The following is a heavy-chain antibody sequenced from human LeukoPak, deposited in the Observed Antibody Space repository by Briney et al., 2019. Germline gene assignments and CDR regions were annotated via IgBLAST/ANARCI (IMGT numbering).Heavy chain of an antibody. CDR1: GDSFSSSSFH. D-gene: IGHD3-22*01. CDR2: SHYSGIT. Sequence: PSETLSLSCTVSGDSFSSSSFHWGWIRQPPGRGLEWVASSHYSGITYYSPSLKSRVTVSVDTSRGRFSLQLSSVTAADTAVYYCVRIYYDSSGYYLTDYYFDSWGQGTLVTVSS. J-gene: IGHJ4*02. CDR3: VRIYYDSSGYYLTDYYFDS. V-gene: IGHV4-39*01.